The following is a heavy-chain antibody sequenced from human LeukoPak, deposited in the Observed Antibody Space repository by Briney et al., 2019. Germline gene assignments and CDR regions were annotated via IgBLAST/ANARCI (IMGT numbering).Heavy chain of an antibody. CDR1: GYTFTSYG. D-gene: IGHD5-18*01. Sequence: ASVKVSCKASGYTFTSYGISWVRQASGQGLEWMGWINPNSGGTNYAQKFQGRVTMTRDTSISTAYMELSRLRSDDTAVYYCARSTATSPHFDYWGQGTLVTVSS. CDR2: INPNSGGT. V-gene: IGHV1-2*02. CDR3: ARSTATSPHFDY. J-gene: IGHJ4*02.